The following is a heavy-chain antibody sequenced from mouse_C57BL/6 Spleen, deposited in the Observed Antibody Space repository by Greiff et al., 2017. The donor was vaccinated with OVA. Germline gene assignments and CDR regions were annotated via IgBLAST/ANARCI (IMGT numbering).Heavy chain of an antibody. J-gene: IGHJ2*01. Sequence: QVQLQQPGAELVKPGASVKLSCKASGYTFTSYWMHWVKQRPGQGLEWIGMIHPNSGSTNYNEKFKSKATLTVDKASSTAYMQLSSLTSEDSAVYYFARGTAQATRYYWGQGTTLTVSS. CDR2: IHPNSGST. D-gene: IGHD3-2*02. CDR3: ARGTAQATRYY. CDR1: GYTFTSYW. V-gene: IGHV1-64*01.